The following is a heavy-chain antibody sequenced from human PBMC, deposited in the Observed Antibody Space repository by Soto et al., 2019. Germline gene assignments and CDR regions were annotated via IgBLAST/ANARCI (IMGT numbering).Heavy chain of an antibody. V-gene: IGHV1-69*02. J-gene: IGHJ6*02. CDR1: GGTFSSYT. CDR3: AATNYVWGSYRYTDYYYGMDV. D-gene: IGHD3-16*02. Sequence: QVQLVQSGAEVKKPGSSVKVSCKASGGTFSSYTISWVRQAPGQGLEWMGRIIPILGIANYAQKFQGRVTITADKSTSTAYMELSSLRSEGTAVYYCAATNYVWGSYRYTDYYYGMDVWGQGTTVTVSS. CDR2: IIPILGIA.